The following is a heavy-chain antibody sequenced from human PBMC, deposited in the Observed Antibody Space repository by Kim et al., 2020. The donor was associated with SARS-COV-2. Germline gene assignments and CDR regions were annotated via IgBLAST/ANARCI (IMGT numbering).Heavy chain of an antibody. V-gene: IGHV4-34*01. J-gene: IGHJ3*02. CDR3: ARGAPIAAAGTGVFDI. D-gene: IGHD6-13*01. CDR2: INHRGST. Sequence: SETLSLTCAVYGGSFSGYYCSWIRQPPGKGLEWIGEINHRGSTNYNPSLKSRVTISVDTSKNQFSLKLSSVTAADTAVYYCARGAPIAAAGTGVFDIWGQGTMVTVSS. CDR1: GGSFSGYY.